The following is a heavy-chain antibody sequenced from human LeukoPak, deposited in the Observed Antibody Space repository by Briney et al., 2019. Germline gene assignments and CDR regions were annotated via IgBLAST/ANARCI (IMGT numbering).Heavy chain of an antibody. D-gene: IGHD2-8*01. CDR3: ARARLILGYCTNGVCYPSTSRGVYYFDY. CDR2: IYYSGST. J-gene: IGHJ4*02. CDR1: GGSISSSSYY. Sequence: SETLSLTCTVSGGSISSSSYYWGWIRQPPGKGLEWIGSIYYSGSTYYNPSLKSRVTISVDTSKNQFSLKLSSVTAADTAVYYCARARLILGYCTNGVCYPSTSRGVYYFDYWGQGTLVTVSS. V-gene: IGHV4-39*07.